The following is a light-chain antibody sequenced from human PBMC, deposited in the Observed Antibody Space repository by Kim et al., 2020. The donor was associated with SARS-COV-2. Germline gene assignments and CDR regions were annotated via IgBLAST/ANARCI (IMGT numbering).Light chain of an antibody. V-gene: IGKV4-1*01. CDR2: WAS. J-gene: IGKJ2*01. Sequence: DIVMTQSPDSLAVSLGERATINCRSSQSVLYSSNNRNYLAWYQQKPGQPPKVLIYWASTREAGVPDRFSGSGSGAVFTLTIRSLQADDVAVYCWQQDYRSYTLGQGTKLEI. CDR1: QSVLYSSNNRNY. CDR3: QQDYRSYT.